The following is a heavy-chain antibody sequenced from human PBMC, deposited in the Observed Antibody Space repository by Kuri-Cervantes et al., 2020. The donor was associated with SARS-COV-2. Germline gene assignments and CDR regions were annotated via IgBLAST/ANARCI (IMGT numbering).Heavy chain of an antibody. J-gene: IGHJ6*02. D-gene: IGHD5-24*01. Sequence: ASVKVSCKASGYTFTSYDINWVRRATGQGLEWMGWMNPNSGNTGYAQKFQGRVTMTRNTSISTAYMELSRLRSDDTAVYYCARDIFSGDGYNYYYYYGMDVWGQGTTVTVSS. V-gene: IGHV1-8*01. CDR2: MNPNSGNT. CDR1: GYTFTSYD. CDR3: ARDIFSGDGYNYYYYYGMDV.